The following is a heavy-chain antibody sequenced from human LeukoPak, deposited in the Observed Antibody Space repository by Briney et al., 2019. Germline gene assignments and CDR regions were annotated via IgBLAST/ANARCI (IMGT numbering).Heavy chain of an antibody. CDR3: ARSPRLAVAGAGCFDY. J-gene: IGHJ4*02. CDR1: GYTFTSYG. CDR2: ISAHNGNT. D-gene: IGHD6-19*01. Sequence: GASVKVSCKAPGYTFTSYGISWVRQAPGQGLEWMGWISAHNGNTNYEEKVQGRVTMTTDTSTSTAYMELSSLRSEDTAVYYCARSPRLAVAGAGCFDYWGQGTLVTVSS. V-gene: IGHV1-18*01.